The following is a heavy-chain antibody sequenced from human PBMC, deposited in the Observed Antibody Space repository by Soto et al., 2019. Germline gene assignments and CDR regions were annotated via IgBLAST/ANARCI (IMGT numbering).Heavy chain of an antibody. V-gene: IGHV4-31*03. CDR2: IYYRGST. CDR1: GDSISSGTYY. D-gene: IGHD1-1*01. CDR3: ARGTGNPGPNWFDP. Sequence: QVQLQESGPGLVKPSQPLSLTCTVSGDSISSGTYYWSWIRQHPRNGRAWNGYIYYRGSTYYNPSLKSRVTRSVDTSKNQFSLKLSSVTAADTAVYYFARGTGNPGPNWFDPWGQGTLVTVSS. J-gene: IGHJ5*02.